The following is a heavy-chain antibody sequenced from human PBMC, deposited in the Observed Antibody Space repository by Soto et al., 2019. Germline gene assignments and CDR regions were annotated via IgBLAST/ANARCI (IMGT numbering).Heavy chain of an antibody. CDR2: IYTSGST. J-gene: IGHJ5*02. Sequence: PSETLSLTCTVSGGSISSYYWSWIRQPAGKGLEWIGRIYTSGSTNYNPSLKSRVTMSVDTSKNQFSLKLSSVTAADTAVYYCARDDEISAYCTNGVCYTSWFVPWGQGTLVTVSS. D-gene: IGHD2-8*01. CDR1: GGSISSYY. CDR3: ARDDEISAYCTNGVCYTSWFVP. V-gene: IGHV4-4*07.